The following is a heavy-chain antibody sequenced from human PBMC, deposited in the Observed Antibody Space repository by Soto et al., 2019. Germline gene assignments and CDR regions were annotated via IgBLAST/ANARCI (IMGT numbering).Heavy chain of an antibody. CDR2: INPSGGST. CDR3: ASPRAVAGDYYYYGMDV. D-gene: IGHD6-19*01. CDR1: GYTFTSYY. V-gene: IGHV1-46*01. J-gene: IGHJ6*02. Sequence: ASVKVSCTASGYTFTSYYMHWVRQAPGQGREWMGIINPSGGSTSYAQKFQGRVTMTRDTSTSTVYMELSSLRSEDTAVYYCASPRAVAGDYYYYGMDVWGQGTTVTVSS.